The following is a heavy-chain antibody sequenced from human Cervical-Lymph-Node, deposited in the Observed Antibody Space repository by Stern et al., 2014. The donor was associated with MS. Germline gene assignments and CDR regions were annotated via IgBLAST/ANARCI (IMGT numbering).Heavy chain of an antibody. J-gene: IGHJ4*02. Sequence: MQLVESGGGVVQPGRSLRLSCAVSGLTFNRSAMNWVRQAPGKGLEWVAAVSYHGINKYYADSVKGRFNISRDNFKNTLFLQMNSLRPDDTAVYYCFAYGPYWGQGTLVTVSS. V-gene: IGHV3-30-3*01. CDR2: VSYHGINK. D-gene: IGHD3-10*01. CDR3: FAYGPY. CDR1: GLTFNRSA.